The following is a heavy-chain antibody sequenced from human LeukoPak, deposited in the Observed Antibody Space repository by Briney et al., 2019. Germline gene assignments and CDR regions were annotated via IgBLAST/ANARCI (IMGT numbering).Heavy chain of an antibody. CDR1: GGSISSYY. J-gene: IGHJ5*02. CDR2: IYYSGST. Sequence: MPSETLSLTCTVSGGSISSYYWSWIRQPPGKGLEWIGYIYYSGSTNYNPSLKSRVTISVDTSKNQFSLKLSSVTAADTAVYYCVRVRPIGDWFDPWGQGTLVTVSS. V-gene: IGHV4-59*01. CDR3: VRVRPIGDWFDP. D-gene: IGHD1-26*01.